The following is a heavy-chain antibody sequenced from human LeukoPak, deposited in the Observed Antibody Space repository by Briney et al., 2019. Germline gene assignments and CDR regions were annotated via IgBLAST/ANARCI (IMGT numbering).Heavy chain of an antibody. Sequence: GGSLRLSCAASGFIFSSYGIHWVRQAPGKGLEWVAVIWSDGRKTYYAGSVKGRFTISRDNSKNTVYLQMSSLRVEDTAVYYCARGSTSCHYTAPCMGSWGQGTLVTVSS. J-gene: IGHJ5*02. V-gene: IGHV3-33*01. D-gene: IGHD2-2*01. CDR1: GFIFSSYG. CDR3: ARGSTSCHYTAPCMGS. CDR2: IWSDGRKT.